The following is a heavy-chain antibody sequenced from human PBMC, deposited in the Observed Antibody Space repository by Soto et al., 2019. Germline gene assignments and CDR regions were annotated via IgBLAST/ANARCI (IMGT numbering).Heavy chain of an antibody. CDR2: IYPGDSDT. CDR3: AKKSGYGYGTNLDV. Sequence: ESLKISCKGSGYTFTDYWIGWVRQLPGKGLEWMGIIYPGDSDTRYSPSFQGHVTITVDKSTSTAYLQWNTLKASDTAVYYCAKKSGYGYGTNLDVWGQGTTVTVS. CDR1: GYTFTDYW. D-gene: IGHD5-18*01. J-gene: IGHJ6*02. V-gene: IGHV5-51*01.